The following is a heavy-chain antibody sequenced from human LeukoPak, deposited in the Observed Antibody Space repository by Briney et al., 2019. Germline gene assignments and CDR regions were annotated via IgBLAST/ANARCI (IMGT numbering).Heavy chain of an antibody. Sequence: SETLSLTCAVYGGSFSGYYWSWIRQPPGKGLEWIGEINHSGSTNYNPSLKSRVTISVDTSKNQFSLKLSSVTAADTAVYYCARVNTDWHRALDYWGQGTLVTVSS. CDR3: ARVNTDWHRALDY. J-gene: IGHJ4*02. CDR2: INHSGST. CDR1: GGSFSGYY. D-gene: IGHD3-9*01. V-gene: IGHV4-34*01.